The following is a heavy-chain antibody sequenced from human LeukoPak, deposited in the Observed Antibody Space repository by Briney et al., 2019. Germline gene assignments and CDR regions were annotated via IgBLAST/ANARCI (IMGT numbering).Heavy chain of an antibody. D-gene: IGHD3-3*01. CDR3: ARSGGPDDFWSGSIPNWFDP. Sequence: GGSLRLSCAASGFTFSDYYMSWIRQAPGKGLEWVSYISSSGSTIYYADSVKGRFTISRDNAKSSLYLQMNSLRAEDTAVYYCARSGGPDDFWSGSIPNWFDPWGQGTLVTVSS. CDR1: GFTFSDYY. V-gene: IGHV3-11*01. J-gene: IGHJ5*02. CDR2: ISSSGSTI.